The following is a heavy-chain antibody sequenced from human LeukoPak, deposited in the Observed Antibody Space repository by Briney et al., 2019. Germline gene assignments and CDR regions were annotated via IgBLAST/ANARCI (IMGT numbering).Heavy chain of an antibody. Sequence: SETLSLTCAVSGGSLSRSNWWSWVRQPPGKGLEWIGEIYQSGSTNYNPSLKSRVTILVDNSKNQFSLKVSSVTAADTAVYFCARSVSGSYGAFDIWGQGTLVTVSS. CDR1: GGSLSRSNW. CDR3: ARSVSGSYGAFDI. CDR2: IYQSGST. V-gene: IGHV4-4*02. D-gene: IGHD1-26*01. J-gene: IGHJ3*02.